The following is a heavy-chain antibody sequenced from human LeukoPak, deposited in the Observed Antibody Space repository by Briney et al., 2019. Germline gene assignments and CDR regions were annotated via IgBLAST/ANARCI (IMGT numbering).Heavy chain of an antibody. D-gene: IGHD3-3*01. Sequence: ASVKVSCKASGYTFTGYYMHWVRQAPGQGLEWMEWINPNSGGTNYAQKFQGRVTMTRDTSISTAYMELSRLRSDDTAVYYCARDQGRITIFGVVIIDDYWGQGTLVTVSS. CDR1: GYTFTGYY. V-gene: IGHV1-2*02. CDR2: INPNSGGT. CDR3: ARDQGRITIFGVVIIDDY. J-gene: IGHJ4*02.